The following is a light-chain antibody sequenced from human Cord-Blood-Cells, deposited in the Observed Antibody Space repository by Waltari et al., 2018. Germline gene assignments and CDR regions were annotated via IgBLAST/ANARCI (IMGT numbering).Light chain of an antibody. V-gene: IGKV1-39*01. CDR2: AAS. CDR1: QSISSY. CDR3: QQYNSYPLT. Sequence: DIQMTQSPSSLSASVGDRVTITCRASQSISSYLNWYQQKPGKAPKLPIYAASSLQSGVPSRFSGSGSGTDFTLTISSLQPEDFATYYCQQYNSYPLTFGGGTKVEIK. J-gene: IGKJ4*01.